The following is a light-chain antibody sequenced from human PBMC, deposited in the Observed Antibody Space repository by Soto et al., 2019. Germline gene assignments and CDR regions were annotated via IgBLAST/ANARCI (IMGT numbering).Light chain of an antibody. CDR2: GAS. CDR1: QSVSSSY. V-gene: IGKV3-20*01. J-gene: IGKJ2*02. CDR3: QQYGSSSGT. Sequence: EIVLTQSPGTLSLSPGERATLSCRARQSVSSSYLAWYQQKPGQSPRLLIYGASSRATGMPDRFSGSGSGTDLTLTISRLEPEVLAVYYCQQYGSSSGTFGQGTKLEIK.